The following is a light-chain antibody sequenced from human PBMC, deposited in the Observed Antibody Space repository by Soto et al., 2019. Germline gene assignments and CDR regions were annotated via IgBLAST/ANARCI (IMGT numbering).Light chain of an antibody. Sequence: QSVLTQPASVSGSPGQSITISCTGTSSDVGGYNYVSWYQQHPGKAPKLMIYEVSNRPSGVSNRFSGSKSGNTASLTISGLQAEDEADHYCSSYTSSSTLEFGGGTKLTVL. CDR2: EVS. CDR3: SSYTSSSTLE. J-gene: IGLJ2*01. V-gene: IGLV2-14*01. CDR1: SSDVGGYNY.